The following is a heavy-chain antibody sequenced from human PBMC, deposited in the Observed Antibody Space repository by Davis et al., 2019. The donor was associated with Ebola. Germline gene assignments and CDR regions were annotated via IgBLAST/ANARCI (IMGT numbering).Heavy chain of an antibody. CDR2: IKQDGSEK. V-gene: IGHV3-7*01. J-gene: IGHJ6*04. CDR3: ARGRKSVDV. CDR1: GFTFSSYW. Sequence: GESLKISCAASGFTFSSYWMSWVRQAPGKGLEWVANIKQDGSEKYYVDSVKGRFTISRDNAKNSLYLQMNSLRAEDTAVYYCARGRKSVDVWGKGTTVTVSS.